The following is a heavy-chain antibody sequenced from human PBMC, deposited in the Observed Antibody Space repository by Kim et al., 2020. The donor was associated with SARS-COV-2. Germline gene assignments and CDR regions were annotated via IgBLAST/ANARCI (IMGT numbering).Heavy chain of an antibody. J-gene: IGHJ4*02. D-gene: IGHD3-22*01. Sequence: TNYNPSLKSRVTMSGDTSKNQFSLKLSSVTAADTAVYYCAREDSSGYSDYWGQGTLVSVSS. CDR3: AREDSSGYSDY. V-gene: IGHV4-4*07. CDR2: T.